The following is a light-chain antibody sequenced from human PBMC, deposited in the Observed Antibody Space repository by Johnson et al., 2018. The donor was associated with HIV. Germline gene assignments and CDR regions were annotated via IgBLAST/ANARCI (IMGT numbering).Light chain of an antibody. V-gene: IGLV1-51*02. Sequence: QSVLTQPPSVSAAPGQKVTISCSGSSSNIGNNYVSWYQQLPGTAPKLLIYENNKRPSGIPDRFSGSKSGTSATLGITGLQTGDEADYYCGTWDSSLILYVFGTGTKGTVL. CDR2: ENN. J-gene: IGLJ1*01. CDR3: GTWDSSLILYV. CDR1: SSNIGNNY.